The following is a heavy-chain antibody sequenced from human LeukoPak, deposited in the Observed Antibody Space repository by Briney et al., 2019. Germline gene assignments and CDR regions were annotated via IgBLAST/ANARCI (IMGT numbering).Heavy chain of an antibody. D-gene: IGHD3-16*01. V-gene: IGHV4-59*01. CDR3: ARVWSSREAFDI. Sequence: SETLSLTCTVSGGSISYYYWSWIRQPPGKGLELIGYIYYSGSTNYNPSLKCRVTISVDTSKNQFSLKLTSVTAADTAVYYCARVWSSREAFDIWGQGTMVTVSS. CDR2: IYYSGST. CDR1: GGSISYYY. J-gene: IGHJ3*02.